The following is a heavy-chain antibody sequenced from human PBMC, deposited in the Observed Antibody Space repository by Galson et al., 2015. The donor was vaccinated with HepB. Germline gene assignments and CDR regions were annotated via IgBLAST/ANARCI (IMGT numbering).Heavy chain of an antibody. CDR1: GFTVSNSA. J-gene: IGHJ6*02. CDR2: ISYDGSNQ. D-gene: IGHD3-9*01. Sequence: SLRLSCAASGFTVSNSAMHWVRQAPGKGLEWVAVISYDGSNQHYADSVKDRFTISRDNSMDTLYLQMNSLRVEDTAVYYCARDLVGFTYYDLLTGLLGYLLDVWGQGTTVTVSS. CDR3: ARDLVGFTYYDLLTGLLGYLLDV. V-gene: IGHV3-30-3*01.